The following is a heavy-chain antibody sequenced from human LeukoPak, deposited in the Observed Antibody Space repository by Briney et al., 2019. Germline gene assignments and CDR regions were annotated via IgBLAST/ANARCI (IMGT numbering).Heavy chain of an antibody. CDR1: GFTFSSYA. J-gene: IGHJ4*02. D-gene: IGHD2-2*01. CDR3: ARDETPAIVVVPAAIDY. V-gene: IGHV3-30-3*01. CDR2: ISYDGSNK. Sequence: GGSLRLSCAASGFTFSSYAMHWVRQAPGKGLEWVAVISYDGSNKYYADSVKGLFSISRDNSKNTLYLQMNSMRAEDTAVYYCARDETPAIVVVPAAIDYWGQGTLVTVSS.